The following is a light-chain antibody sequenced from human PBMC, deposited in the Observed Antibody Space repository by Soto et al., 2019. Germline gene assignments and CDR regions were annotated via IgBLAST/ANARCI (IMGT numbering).Light chain of an antibody. V-gene: IGKV3-15*01. CDR2: DVS. Sequence: EIVMTQSPATLSVSPGERATLSCRAGQGVTTNFAWYQQKSGQSPRLLIYDVSTRATGVPARFSGTGSGTDFNLTISSLEPEDIAVYYCQERSNWPPITFGQGTRLEI. J-gene: IGKJ5*01. CDR3: QERSNWPPIT. CDR1: QGVTTN.